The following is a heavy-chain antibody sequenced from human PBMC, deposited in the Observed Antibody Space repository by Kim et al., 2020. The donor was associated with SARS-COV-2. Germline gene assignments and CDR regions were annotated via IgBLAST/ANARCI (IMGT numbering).Heavy chain of an antibody. D-gene: IGHD2-2*01. J-gene: IGHJ6*02. CDR3: ARDRVVVPAAMVAASYYYYYGMDV. Sequence: SETLSLTCTVSGYSISSGYYWGWIRQPPGKGLEWIGSIYHSGSTYYNPSLKSRVTISVDTSKNQFSLKLSSVTAADTAVYYCARDRVVVPAAMVAASYYYYYGMDVWGQGTTVTVSS. CDR1: GYSISSGYY. CDR2: IYHSGST. V-gene: IGHV4-38-2*02.